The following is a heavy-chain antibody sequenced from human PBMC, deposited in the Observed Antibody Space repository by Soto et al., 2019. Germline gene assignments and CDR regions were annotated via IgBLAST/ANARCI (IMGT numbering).Heavy chain of an antibody. Sequence: QITLKESGPPLVKPTQTLTLTCTFSGLSLTTRGVGVGWIRQPPGKALEWLALVYWDDDKRYSPSLKNRLTITKDTTNKQVVLTLTNMDPVDTAAYYCSDRSRDTANWKSWFDPWSQGTLVTVSS. J-gene: IGHJ5*02. CDR1: GLSLTTRGVG. D-gene: IGHD1-20*01. V-gene: IGHV2-5*02. CDR2: VYWDDDK. CDR3: SDRSRDTANWKSWFDP.